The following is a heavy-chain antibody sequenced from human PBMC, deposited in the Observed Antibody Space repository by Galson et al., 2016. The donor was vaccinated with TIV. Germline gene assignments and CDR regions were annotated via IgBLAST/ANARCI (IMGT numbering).Heavy chain of an antibody. CDR3: ARDTPSLLAAATMDY. CDR2: ISVYNGNT. CDR1: GYIFNNFG. J-gene: IGHJ4*02. D-gene: IGHD6-25*01. V-gene: IGHV1-18*01. Sequence: SVKVSCKASGYIFNNFGVSWVRQAPGQGLEWMAWISVYNGNTNYAQSLQGRVTLTTDTSTSTAYMELRSLRSDDTAFYYSARDTPSLLAAATMDYWGQGTLVTVSS.